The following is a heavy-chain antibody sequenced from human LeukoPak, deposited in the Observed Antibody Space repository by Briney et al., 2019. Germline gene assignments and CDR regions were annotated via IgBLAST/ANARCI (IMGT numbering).Heavy chain of an antibody. CDR1: GFTFGDYA. D-gene: IGHD4-17*01. CDR2: IRSKAYGGTT. Sequence: GGSLRLSCTTSGFTFGDYAMSWVRQAPGKGLEWVGFIRSKAYGGTTEYAASVKGRFTTSRDDSKSIAYLQMNSLKSEDTAVYYCTRAHYGDAHFGDWGQGTLVTVSS. CDR3: TRAHYGDAHFGD. J-gene: IGHJ4*02. V-gene: IGHV3-49*04.